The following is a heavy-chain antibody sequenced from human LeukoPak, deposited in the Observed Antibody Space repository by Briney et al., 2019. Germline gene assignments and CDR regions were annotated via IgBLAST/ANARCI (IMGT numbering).Heavy chain of an antibody. V-gene: IGHV3-48*04. CDR1: GFAFNSG. Sequence: GGSLRLSCAASGFAFNSGMSWVRQAPGKGLEFISYISSSGSIIYYADSVKGRFTISRDNAKNSLYLQMNSLRAEDTAVYYCARVRQEKLWFGQDYYYYMDVWGKGTTVTISS. CDR3: ARVRQEKLWFGQDYYYYMDV. J-gene: IGHJ6*03. CDR2: ISSSGSII. D-gene: IGHD3-10*01.